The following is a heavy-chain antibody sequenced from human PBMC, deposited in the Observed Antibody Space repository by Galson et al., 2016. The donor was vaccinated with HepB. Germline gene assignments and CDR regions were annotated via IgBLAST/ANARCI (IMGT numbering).Heavy chain of an antibody. D-gene: IGHD2-21*02. J-gene: IGHJ4*02. CDR2: ISYDGSTS. Sequence: SLRLSCAASGFTFPNYAMHWVRQAPGKGLAWVAAISYDGSTSFYAKSVKGRFTISRDLSNNTLFLEMNSLRPEDTGFYYCARGIETAFYRAGLGYWGQGTLVTVSS. CDR1: GFTFPNYA. V-gene: IGHV3-30-3*01. CDR3: ARGIETAFYRAGLGY.